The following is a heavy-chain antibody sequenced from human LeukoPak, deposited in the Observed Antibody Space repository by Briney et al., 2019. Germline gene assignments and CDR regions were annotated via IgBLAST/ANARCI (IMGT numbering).Heavy chain of an antibody. D-gene: IGHD3-3*01. V-gene: IGHV1-18*01. Sequence: ASVKVSCKASGYTFSDYGISWVRQAPGQGLEWMGWISGYNANTYYAHKFQGRVTMTTDTATNTAYLDLWSLRSEDTAVYYCASSITIFGVVIYAFDIWGQGTMVTVSS. CDR3: ASSITIFGVVIYAFDI. CDR2: ISGYNANT. J-gene: IGHJ3*02. CDR1: GYTFSDYG.